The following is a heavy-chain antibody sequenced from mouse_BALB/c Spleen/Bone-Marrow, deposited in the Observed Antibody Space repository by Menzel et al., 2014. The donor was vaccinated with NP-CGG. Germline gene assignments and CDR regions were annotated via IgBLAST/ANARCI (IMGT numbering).Heavy chain of an antibody. D-gene: IGHD2-14*01. Sequence: EVQLQQSGPGLVKPSQSLSLTCTVTGYSITSDYAWNWIRQFPGNKLEWMGYISYSGSTSYNPSLKSRTSITRDTSKNQFFLQLNSVSTEDTATYYCARGGYDDAVDYWGQGTSVTVSS. V-gene: IGHV3-2*02. J-gene: IGHJ4*01. CDR2: ISYSGST. CDR3: ARGGYDDAVDY. CDR1: GYSITSDYA.